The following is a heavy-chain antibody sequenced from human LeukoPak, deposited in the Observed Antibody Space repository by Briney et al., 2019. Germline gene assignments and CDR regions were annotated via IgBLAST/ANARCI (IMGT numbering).Heavy chain of an antibody. Sequence: GGSLRLSCAASGFTFSSYGMHWVRQAPGEGLDWVAFIRYDGSNKYYADSVKGRFTISRDNSKNTLYLQMNSLRAEDTAVYYCARDSYYYDASSYYVYYFDYWGQGTLVTVSS. D-gene: IGHD3-22*01. V-gene: IGHV3-30*02. CDR1: GFTFSSYG. J-gene: IGHJ4*02. CDR3: ARDSYYYDASSYYVYYFDY. CDR2: IRYDGSNK.